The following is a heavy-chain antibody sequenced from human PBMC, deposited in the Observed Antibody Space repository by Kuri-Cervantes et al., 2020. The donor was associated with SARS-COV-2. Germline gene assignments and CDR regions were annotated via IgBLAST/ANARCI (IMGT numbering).Heavy chain of an antibody. Sequence: ETLSLTCAASGFTFDDYAMHWVRQAPGKGLEWVSAISGSGGSTYYADSVKGRFTISRDNSKNTLYLQMNSLRAEDTAVYYCAKDPASNKNYYYYGMDVWGQGNTVTVSS. CDR3: AKDPASNKNYYYYGMDV. D-gene: IGHD1/OR15-1a*01. V-gene: IGHV3-23*01. J-gene: IGHJ6*01. CDR1: GFTFDDYA. CDR2: ISGSGGST.